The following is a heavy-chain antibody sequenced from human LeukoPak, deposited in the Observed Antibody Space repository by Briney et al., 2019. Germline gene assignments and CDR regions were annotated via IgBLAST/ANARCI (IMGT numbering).Heavy chain of an antibody. D-gene: IGHD2-15*01. V-gene: IGHV3-30*04. CDR3: ANVWGVVVAARF. CDR2: ISYDGSNK. J-gene: IGHJ6*04. Sequence: HPGGSLRLSCAASGFTFSSYAMHWVRQAPGKGLEWVAVISYDGSNKYYADSVKGRFTISRDNSKNTLYLQMNSLRAEDTAVYYCANVWGVVVAARFWGKGTTVTISS. CDR1: GFTFSSYA.